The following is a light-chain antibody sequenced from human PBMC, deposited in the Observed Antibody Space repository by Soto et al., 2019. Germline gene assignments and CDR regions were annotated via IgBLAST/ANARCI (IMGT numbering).Light chain of an antibody. Sequence: DIQMTQSPSTLSGSVGDRVTITCRASQSPNNWMAWYQQKSGKAPKLLIYDVSTLASGVPSRFSGSVSGTECALTISSQQPDDSATYYCQQYYRYPVTFGQGTKGEVK. V-gene: IGKV1-5*01. J-gene: IGKJ2*01. CDR1: QSPNNW. CDR3: QQYYRYPVT. CDR2: DVS.